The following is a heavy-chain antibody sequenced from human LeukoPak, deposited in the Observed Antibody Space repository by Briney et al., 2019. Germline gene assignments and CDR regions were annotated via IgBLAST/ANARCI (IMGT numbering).Heavy chain of an antibody. CDR1: GGSFSGYY. J-gene: IGHJ4*02. D-gene: IGHD5-18*01. CDR2: INHSGST. CDR3: ASRPETAVVTDHHEPGDY. V-gene: IGHV4-34*01. Sequence: SETLSLTCAVSGGSFSGYYWSWIRQPPGKGLEWIGEINHSGSTNYNPSLKSRVTISVDTSKNQFSPKLSSVTAAGTAVYYCASRPETAVVTDHHEPGDYWGQGTLVTVSS.